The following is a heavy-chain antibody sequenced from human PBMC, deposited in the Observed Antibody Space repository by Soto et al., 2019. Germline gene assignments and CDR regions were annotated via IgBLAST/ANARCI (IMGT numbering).Heavy chain of an antibody. Sequence: GGSLRLSCAASGFTFSSYGMHWVRQAPGKGLEWVAVIWYDGSSKYYADSVKGRFTISRDNSKNTLYLQMNSLRAEDTAVYYCARDQWNDSSGYSMYYFDYWGQGTLVTVSS. CDR2: IWYDGSSK. J-gene: IGHJ4*02. CDR3: ARDQWNDSSGYSMYYFDY. V-gene: IGHV3-33*01. CDR1: GFTFSSYG. D-gene: IGHD3-22*01.